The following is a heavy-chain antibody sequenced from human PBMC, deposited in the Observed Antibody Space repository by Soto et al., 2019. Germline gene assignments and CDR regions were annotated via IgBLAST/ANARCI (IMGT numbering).Heavy chain of an antibody. V-gene: IGHV4-59*01. CDR3: ARDQEDTAMDHNWFDP. J-gene: IGHJ5*02. D-gene: IGHD5-18*01. CDR1: GGSISSYY. CDR2: VHYGGST. Sequence: PSETLSLTCTVSGGSISSYYWSWIRQPPWKGLEWIGYVHYGGSTSYSPSLRSRVTISVDTSKNEVFLRLSSVTAADTAMYYCARDQEDTAMDHNWFDPWGQGTLVTVSS.